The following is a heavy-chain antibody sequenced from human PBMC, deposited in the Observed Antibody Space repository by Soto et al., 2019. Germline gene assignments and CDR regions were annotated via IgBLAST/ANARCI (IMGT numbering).Heavy chain of an antibody. V-gene: IGHV3-30*18. CDR3: AKDRLYCTNGVCYNYYYYGMDV. D-gene: IGHD2-8*01. J-gene: IGHJ6*02. CDR1: GFTFSSYG. Sequence: GGSLRLSCAASGFTFSSYGMHWVRQAPGKGLEWVAVISYDGSNKYYADSVKGRFTISRDNSKNTLYLQMNSLRAEDTAVYYCAKDRLYCTNGVCYNYYYYGMDVWGQGTTVTVSS. CDR2: ISYDGSNK.